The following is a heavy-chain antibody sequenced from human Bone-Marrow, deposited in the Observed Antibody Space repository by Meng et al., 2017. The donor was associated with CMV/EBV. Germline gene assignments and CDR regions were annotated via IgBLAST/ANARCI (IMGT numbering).Heavy chain of an antibody. J-gene: IGHJ4*02. D-gene: IGHD3-22*01. V-gene: IGHV1-2*02. CDR2: INPNSGDT. CDR3: SSDRPPLFYDDSCCYDY. Sequence: ASVKVSCKASGYTFTGYYMHWVRQAPGQGLEWMGWINPNSGDTNYVRKFQGRVTMTRDTSISTGYMELRRLRYEDTAVYYCSSDRPPLFYDDSCCYDYWGQGTLVTVSS. CDR1: GYTFTGYY.